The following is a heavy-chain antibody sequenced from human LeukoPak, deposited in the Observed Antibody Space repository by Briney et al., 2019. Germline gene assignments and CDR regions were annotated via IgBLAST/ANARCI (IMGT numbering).Heavy chain of an antibody. J-gene: IGHJ4*02. D-gene: IGHD3-10*01. CDR2: VYYSGST. CDR3: ARHEFDSGSLPYFDY. CDR1: GGSISSYY. Sequence: SETLSLTCTVSGGSISSYYWSWIRQPPGKGLEWIGYVYYSGSTNYNPSLKSRVTISVDTSKNQFSLKLSAVTAADTAVYYCARHEFDSGSLPYFDYWGQGILVTVSS. V-gene: IGHV4-59*08.